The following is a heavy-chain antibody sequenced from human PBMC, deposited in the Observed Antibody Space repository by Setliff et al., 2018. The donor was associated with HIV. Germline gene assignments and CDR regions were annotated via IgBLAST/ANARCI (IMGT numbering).Heavy chain of an antibody. D-gene: IGHD3-10*01. CDR1: GFTFSAYS. V-gene: IGHV3-48*04. CDR2: NGDDVTTT. CDR3: VREGYYSGFDI. Sequence: PGGSLRLSCAASGFTFSAYSMTWFRQAPGKGLEWVSYNGDDVTTTTHADSVKGRFSISRDNAKNSLYLQMRSLRAEDTAIYYCVREGYYSGFDIWGQGTMVTVSS. J-gene: IGHJ3*02.